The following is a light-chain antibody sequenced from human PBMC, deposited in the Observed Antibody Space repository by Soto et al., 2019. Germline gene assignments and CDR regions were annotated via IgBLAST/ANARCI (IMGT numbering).Light chain of an antibody. J-gene: IGKJ5*01. CDR3: QQRSSWHT. V-gene: IGKV3-11*01. CDR2: DAT. Sequence: EIVLTQSPATLSLSPGGRATLSCRASQSVSSYLAWYQQKPGQAPRLLIYDATNRATGIPARFSGSGSGTDFTLTISSLEPEDSAIYYCQQRSSWHTFGQGTRLEIK. CDR1: QSVSSY.